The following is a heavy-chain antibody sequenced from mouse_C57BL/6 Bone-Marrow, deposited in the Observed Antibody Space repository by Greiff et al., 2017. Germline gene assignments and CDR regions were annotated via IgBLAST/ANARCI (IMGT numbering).Heavy chain of an antibody. CDR2: INPNNGGA. V-gene: IGHV1-26*01. J-gene: IGHJ3*01. CDR1: GYTFTDYY. Sequence: EVQLQQSGPELVKPGASVKISCKASGYTFTDYYMNWVKQSHGKSLEWIGDINPNNGGASYNQKFKGKATLTVDKSSSTAYMELRSLTSEDSAVYYWARGGPWFAYWGQGTLVTVSA. CDR3: ARGGPWFAY.